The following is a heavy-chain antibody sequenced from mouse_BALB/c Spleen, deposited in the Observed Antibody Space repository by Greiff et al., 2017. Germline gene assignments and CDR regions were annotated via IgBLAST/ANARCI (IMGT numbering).Heavy chain of an antibody. CDR2: IYPGSGST. J-gene: IGHJ2*01. V-gene: IGHV1S22*01. Sequence: LQQPGSELVRPGASVKLSCKASGYTFTSYWMHWVKQRPGQGLEWIGNIYPGSGSTNYDEKFKGKATLTADKSSSTAYMQLSSLTSEDSAVYCCARGNYLDDWGQGTTLTGSS. CDR1: GYTFTSYW. CDR3: ARGNYLDD.